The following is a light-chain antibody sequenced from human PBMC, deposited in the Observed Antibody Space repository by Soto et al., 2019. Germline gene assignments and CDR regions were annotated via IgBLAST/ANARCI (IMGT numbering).Light chain of an antibody. CDR1: QSVSSN. Sequence: IVLTQSPGTLSLSPGERATLSCRASQSVSSNLAWYHENPGQXPXLXXXGXXXRATGIXPRFSGSGSGTEFTLTISSLQSEDFAVYYCQQYNNWPPVITFGQGTRLEIK. CDR3: QQYNNWPPVIT. CDR2: GXX. V-gene: IGKV3-15*01. J-gene: IGKJ5*01.